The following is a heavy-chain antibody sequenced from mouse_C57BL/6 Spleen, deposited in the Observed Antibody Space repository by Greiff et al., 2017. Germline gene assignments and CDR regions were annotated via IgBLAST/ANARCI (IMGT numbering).Heavy chain of an antibody. J-gene: IGHJ2*01. V-gene: IGHV1-15*01. CDR3: TKLGGVYYFDY. D-gene: IGHD4-1*01. CDR2: IDPETGGT. Sequence: VQRVESGAELVRPGASVTLSCKASGYTFTDYEMHWVKQTPVHGLEWIGAIDPETGGTAYNQKFKGKAILTADKSSSTAYMELRSLTSEDSAVYYCTKLGGVYYFDYWGQGTTLTVSS. CDR1: GYTFTDYE.